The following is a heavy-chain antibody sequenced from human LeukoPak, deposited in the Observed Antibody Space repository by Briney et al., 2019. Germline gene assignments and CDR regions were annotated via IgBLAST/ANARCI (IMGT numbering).Heavy chain of an antibody. CDR1: GFTVSSNY. CDR3: ARDLTGYCSSTSCYNYYYYMDV. CDR2: IYSCGST. V-gene: IGHV3-66*03. J-gene: IGHJ6*03. Sequence: GGSLRLSCAASGFTVSSNYMSWVRQAPGKGLEWVSVIYSCGSTYYADSVKGRFTISRDNAKNSLYLQMNSLRAEDTAVYYCARDLTGYCSSTSCYNYYYYMDVWGKGTTVTVSS. D-gene: IGHD2-2*02.